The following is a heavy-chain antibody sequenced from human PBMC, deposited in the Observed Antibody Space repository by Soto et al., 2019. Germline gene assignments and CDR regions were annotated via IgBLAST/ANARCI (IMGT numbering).Heavy chain of an antibody. CDR2: IKQDGSET. J-gene: IGHJ4*02. CDR1: GFIFSDHW. CDR3: AGGTGWLTDK. D-gene: IGHD5-18*01. Sequence: EVYLVESGGDLVQPGGSLRLSCAASGFIFSDHWMNWVRQAPGKGLEWVANIKQDGSETKYVESVRGRFTISRDNAKNSLYLQMNTLRAEDTAVYYCAGGTGWLTDKWGQGTMVDVSS. V-gene: IGHV3-7*04.